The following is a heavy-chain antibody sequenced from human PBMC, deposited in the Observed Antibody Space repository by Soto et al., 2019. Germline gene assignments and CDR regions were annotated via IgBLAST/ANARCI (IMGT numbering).Heavy chain of an antibody. Sequence: GASVKVSCKASGYTFTSYYMHWVRQAPGQGLEWMGIINPSGGSTSYAQKFQGRVTISADKSIGTAYLQWSSLKASDTAMYYCARHPSYESSGYTDYWGQGTLVTVSS. V-gene: IGHV1-46*01. CDR1: GYTFTSYY. CDR2: INPSGGST. J-gene: IGHJ4*02. CDR3: ARHPSYESSGYTDY. D-gene: IGHD3-22*01.